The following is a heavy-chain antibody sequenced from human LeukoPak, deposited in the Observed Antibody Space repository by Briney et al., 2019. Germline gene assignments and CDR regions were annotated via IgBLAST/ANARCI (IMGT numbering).Heavy chain of an antibody. J-gene: IGHJ4*02. CDR2: MNPNSGHT. CDR3: AKDMGYDSSGPLDY. CDR1: GYTFTSHD. Sequence: ASVKVSCKASGYTFTSHDVNWLRQATGQGLEWLGWMNPNSGHTGFAQKFQGRVTMTRDTSISTAYMELSSLRSEDTALYYCAKDMGYDSSGPLDYWGQGTLVTVSS. D-gene: IGHD3-22*01. V-gene: IGHV1-8*01.